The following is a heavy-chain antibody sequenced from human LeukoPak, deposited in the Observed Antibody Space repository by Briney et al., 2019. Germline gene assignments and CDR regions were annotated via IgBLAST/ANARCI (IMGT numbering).Heavy chain of an antibody. D-gene: IGHD3-10*01. CDR2: TIPIFGTA. CDR1: GGTFSSYA. V-gene: IGHV1-69*13. CDR3: ARDLTMVRGARYRPYNWFDA. J-gene: IGHJ5*02. Sequence: SVKVSCKASGGTFSSYAISWVRQAPGQGLEWMGGTIPIFGTANYAQKFQGRVTISADESTSTAYMELSSLRFEDTAVYYCARDLTMVRGARYRPYNWFDAWGQGTLVTVSP.